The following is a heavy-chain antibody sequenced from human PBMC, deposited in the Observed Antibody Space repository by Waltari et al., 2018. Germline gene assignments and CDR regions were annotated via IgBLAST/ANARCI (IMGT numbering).Heavy chain of an antibody. V-gene: IGHV4-61*01. D-gene: IGHD2-21*01. CDR2: VHHTGST. Sequence: QVQLQESGPGLVKPSETLSLTCTVSGGSVTSGTSFWNWIRQSPGRGLEWVGYVHHTGSTRYNPSLRSRVTMSADTSKNQFSLKLTSVTAADTAVYYCVKATYRSGECYFYFDNWGQGTLVTVSS. CDR3: VKATYRSGECYFYFDN. CDR1: GGSVTSGTSF. J-gene: IGHJ4*02.